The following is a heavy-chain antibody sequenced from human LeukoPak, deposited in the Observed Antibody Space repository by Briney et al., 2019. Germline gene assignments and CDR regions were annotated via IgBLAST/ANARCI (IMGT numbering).Heavy chain of an antibody. J-gene: IGHJ3*02. D-gene: IGHD1-26*01. CDR2: IYPNSGDT. Sequence: ASVKVSCMASGYTFSGYYMHWVRQAPGQGLEWMGWIYPNSGDTKYAQKFQGRVTVTRDTSISTAFMEVSRLTSDDTAVYYCARSGSDAFDIWGQGTMVTVSS. CDR3: ARSGSDAFDI. V-gene: IGHV1-2*02. CDR1: GYTFSGYY.